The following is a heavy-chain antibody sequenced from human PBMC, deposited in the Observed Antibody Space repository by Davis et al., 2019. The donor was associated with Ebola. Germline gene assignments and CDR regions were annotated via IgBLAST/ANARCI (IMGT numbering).Heavy chain of an antibody. CDR1: GGSITSSTRYY. J-gene: IGHJ6*02. Sequence: SETLSLTCSVPGGSITSSTRYYWSWIRQPPGRGLEWLGYIFYSGSTKYNPSLRSRLTISVDTSTNQFSLKLSSVTAADTAVYYCARAYCLGGVCLMDYYGMDVWGQGTTVTVSS. CDR2: IFYSGST. CDR3: ARAYCLGGVCLMDYYGMDV. D-gene: IGHD2-8*02. V-gene: IGHV4-61*05.